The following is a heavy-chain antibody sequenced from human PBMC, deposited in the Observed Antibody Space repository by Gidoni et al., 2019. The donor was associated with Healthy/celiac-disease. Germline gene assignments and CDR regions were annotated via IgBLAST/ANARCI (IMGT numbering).Heavy chain of an antibody. Sequence: EVQLVQSGAEVKTPGASLKISCNGSGYSFTSSWIGWVHQMPGKGLEWMGIIYPGNADTRYSPSIQGQVTISADKSSSTAYLQWSSLKASDTAMYYCASGYYYDSSGWVTSWFDPWGQGTLVTVSS. D-gene: IGHD3-22*01. CDR2: IYPGNADT. CDR1: GYSFTSSW. V-gene: IGHV5-51*07. J-gene: IGHJ5*02. CDR3: ASGYYYDSSGWVTSWFDP.